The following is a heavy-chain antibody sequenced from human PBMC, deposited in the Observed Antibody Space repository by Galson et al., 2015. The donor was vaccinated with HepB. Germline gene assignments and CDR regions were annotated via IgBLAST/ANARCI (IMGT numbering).Heavy chain of an antibody. V-gene: IGHV3-11*06. J-gene: IGHJ6*02. Sequence: SLRLSCAASGFTFSDHYMSWIRQAPGKGLEWVSYISSSSSYTNYADSVKGRFTISRDNAKNSLYLQMNSLRAEDTAVYYCARVLTGIAAAGPWYYGMDVWGQGTTVTVSS. CDR3: ARVLTGIAAAGPWYYGMDV. CDR1: GFTFSDHY. D-gene: IGHD6-13*01. CDR2: ISSSSSYT.